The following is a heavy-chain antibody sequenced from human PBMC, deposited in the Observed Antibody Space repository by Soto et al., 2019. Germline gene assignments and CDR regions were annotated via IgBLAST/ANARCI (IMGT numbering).Heavy chain of an antibody. D-gene: IGHD3-3*01. Sequence: GASVKASCKTSGYSSTAYGSSWVRQAPGQGLEWMGWISCYNGKTKYAQKVQGRVTMTTDTSTSTAHMEERSLRSDDTAIYYCAANPHPTDLRFLECHKYDYDGIDV. CDR1: GYSSTAYG. CDR3: AANPHPTDLRFLECHKYDYDGIDV. CDR2: ISCYNGKT. V-gene: IGHV1-18*01. J-gene: IGHJ6*01.